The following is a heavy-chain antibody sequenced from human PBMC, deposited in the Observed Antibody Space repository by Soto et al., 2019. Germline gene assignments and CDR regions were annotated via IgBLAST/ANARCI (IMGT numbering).Heavy chain of an antibody. CDR3: ARGSGARGTYRQRFEY. J-gene: IGHJ4*02. Sequence: GESLKISCKASGYTFNNYWIGWMRQMPGKGLEWRGIIYPGDSDTRYSPSFQGQVTISVDTSIPTAYLQWGSLQASDTAMYYCARGSGARGTYRQRFEYWGQGIRVTVAS. D-gene: IGHD3-16*02. CDR1: GYTFNNYW. V-gene: IGHV5-51*01. CDR2: IYPGDSDT.